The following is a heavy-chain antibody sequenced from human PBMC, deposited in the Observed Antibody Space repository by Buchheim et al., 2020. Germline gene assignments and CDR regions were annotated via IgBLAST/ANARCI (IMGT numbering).Heavy chain of an antibody. CDR2: IYHSGST. Sequence: QLQLQESGSGLVKPSQTLSLTCAVSGGSISSGGYSWSWIRQPPGKGLEWIGYIYHSGSTYYNPSLQRRVTISVDRSKNQVSLKLSSVTAADTAVYYCARGVYCSSTSCSRSNWFDPWGQGTL. CDR1: GGSISSGGYS. V-gene: IGHV4-30-2*01. J-gene: IGHJ5*02. CDR3: ARGVYCSSTSCSRSNWFDP. D-gene: IGHD2-2*01.